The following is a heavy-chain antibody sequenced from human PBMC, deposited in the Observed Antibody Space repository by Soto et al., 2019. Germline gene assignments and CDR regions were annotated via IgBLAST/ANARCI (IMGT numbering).Heavy chain of an antibody. CDR3: ATWHEREHAYDV. Sequence: DVQLVESGGGLMQPGESLRLSCAASGLTVSGKKYVAWVRQAPGEGLEWVSALYDVDGSFYSDSVKGRFTTSSDSSKTTVYLQMNDLRPADTGVYYCATWHEREHAYDVWGQGTTVTVSS. CDR1: GLTVSGKKY. CDR2: LYDVDGS. V-gene: IGHV3-53*01. J-gene: IGHJ3*01. D-gene: IGHD1-1*01.